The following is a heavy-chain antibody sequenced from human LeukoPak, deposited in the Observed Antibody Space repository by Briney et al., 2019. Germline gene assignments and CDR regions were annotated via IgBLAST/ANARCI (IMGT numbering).Heavy chain of an antibody. CDR1: GGSISSYY. CDR2: IYYSGST. CDR3: ARVQYSSSTDLYYYYYMDV. J-gene: IGHJ6*03. D-gene: IGHD6-13*01. V-gene: IGHV4-59*01. Sequence: SETLSLTCTVSGGSISSYYWSWIRQPPGKGLEWIGYIYYSGSTNYNPSLKSRVTISVDTSKNQFSLKLSSVTAADTAVYYCARVQYSSSTDLYYYYYMDVWGKGTTVTISS.